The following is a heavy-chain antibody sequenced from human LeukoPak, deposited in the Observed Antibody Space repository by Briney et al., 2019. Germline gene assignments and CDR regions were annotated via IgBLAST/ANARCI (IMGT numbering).Heavy chain of an antibody. V-gene: IGHV3-23*01. CDR1: GFTLSSCA. CDR3: GKNRYTYGQDCDY. CDR2: ISANGNTI. J-gene: IGHJ4*02. D-gene: IGHD5-18*01. Sequence: GGSLRLSCAASGFTLSSCAMSWVRQAPGKGLEWVSIISANGNTINYADSVKGRFTISKDNSKNTLYLQMNSLRAEDTAVYYCGKNRYTYGQDCDYWGQGTLVTVS.